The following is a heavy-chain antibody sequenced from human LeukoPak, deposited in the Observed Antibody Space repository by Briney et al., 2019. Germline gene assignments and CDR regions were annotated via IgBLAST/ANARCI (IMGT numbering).Heavy chain of an antibody. V-gene: IGHV1-18*01. CDR2: ISAYNGNT. J-gene: IGHJ5*02. CDR1: GYTFTGYG. CDR3: ARDRVGRLRLGELSPGYNWFDP. D-gene: IGHD3-16*02. Sequence: ASVKVSCKASGYTFTGYGISWVRQAPGQGLKWMGWISAYNGNTNYAQKLQGRVTMTTDTSTSTAYMELRSLRSDDTAVYYCARDRVGRLRLGELSPGYNWFDPWGQGTLVTVSS.